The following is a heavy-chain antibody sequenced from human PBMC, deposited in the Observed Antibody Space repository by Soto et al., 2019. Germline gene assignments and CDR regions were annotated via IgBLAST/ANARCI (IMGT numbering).Heavy chain of an antibody. D-gene: IGHD1-1*01. CDR2: ISAHNGNT. CDR1: GYAFTTYG. V-gene: IGHV1-18*01. J-gene: IGHJ4*02. CDR3: ARGRYGDY. Sequence: QVHLVQSGAEVQKPGASVKVSCKGSGYAFTTYGITWVRQAPGQGLEWMGWISAHNGNTNNAQKLQGRVTVTRGTSTSTAYMELRSLRSDDTAVYYCARGRYGDYWGQGSLVTVTS.